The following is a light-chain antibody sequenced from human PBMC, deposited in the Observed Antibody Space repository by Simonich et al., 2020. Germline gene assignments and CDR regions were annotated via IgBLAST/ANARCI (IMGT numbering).Light chain of an antibody. J-gene: IGLJ3*02. V-gene: IGLV2-14*01. CDR3: SSYTSSSTLV. Sequence: QSALTQPASVSGSPGQSITISCTGTSSDVGGYNYVSWYQQHPGKAPKLMIYDVSKRPSGGSNRFSGSKSCNTASLTISGLQAEDGADYYCSSYTSSSTLVFGGGTKLTVL. CDR2: DVS. CDR1: SSDVGGYNY.